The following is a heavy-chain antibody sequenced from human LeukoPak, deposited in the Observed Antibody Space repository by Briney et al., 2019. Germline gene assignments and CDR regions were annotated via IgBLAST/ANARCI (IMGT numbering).Heavy chain of an antibody. J-gene: IGHJ4*02. V-gene: IGHV3-48*01. CDR1: GLTFSSYS. CDR3: ARDLGATGLCDY. CDR2: ISSSSSTI. D-gene: IGHD1-26*01. Sequence: PLTLSCPASGLTFSSYSLNWVRQAPGKGLEWVSYISSSSSTIYYADSVKGRFTISRDNAKNSLYLQMNSLRAEDTAVYYCARDLGATGLCDYWGQGTLVTVSS.